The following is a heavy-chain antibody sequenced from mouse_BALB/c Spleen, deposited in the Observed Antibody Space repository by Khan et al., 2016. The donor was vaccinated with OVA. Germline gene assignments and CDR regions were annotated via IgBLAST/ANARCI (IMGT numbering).Heavy chain of an antibody. CDR2: ISSGDTT. J-gene: IGHJ3*01. CDR3: ARDYWFAY. CDR1: GFTFSNYG. Sequence: EVKLVESGGGLVKPGGSLKLSCAASGFTFSNYGVSWVRQTPEKRLEWVASISSGDTTYYPDSVKGRFTIFRDHARNILYLQMSSLRSENTAMYYCARDYWFAYWGQGTLVTVSA. V-gene: IGHV5-6-5*01.